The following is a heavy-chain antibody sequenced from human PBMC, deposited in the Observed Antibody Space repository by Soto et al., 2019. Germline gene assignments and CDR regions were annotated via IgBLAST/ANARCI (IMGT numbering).Heavy chain of an antibody. CDR3: ARDYVTDTLLGVVIPYGMDV. Sequence: SETLSLTCTVSGGSISSYYWSWIRQPAGKGLEWIGRIYTSGSTNYNPSLKSRVTMSVDTSKNQFSLKLSSVTAADTAVYYCARDYVTDTLLGVVIPYGMDVWGQGTTVTVSS. J-gene: IGHJ6*02. V-gene: IGHV4-4*07. CDR1: GGSISSYY. CDR2: IYTSGST. D-gene: IGHD3-3*01.